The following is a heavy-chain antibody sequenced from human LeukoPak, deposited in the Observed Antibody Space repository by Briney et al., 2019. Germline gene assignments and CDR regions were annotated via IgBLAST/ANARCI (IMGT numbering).Heavy chain of an antibody. V-gene: IGHV3-7*01. D-gene: IGHD3-10*01. Sequence: GGSLRLSCAASGFTFSSYAMSWVRQAPGKGLEWVANIKQDGSEKNYVGSVKGRFTIARDNAKNSLYLQMNSLRAEDTAVYYCARSSITMVRGVIKSTTSWYHYYNMDVWGKGTTVTVSS. CDR2: IKQDGSEK. CDR3: ARSSITMVRGVIKSTTSWYHYYNMDV. J-gene: IGHJ6*03. CDR1: GFTFSSYA.